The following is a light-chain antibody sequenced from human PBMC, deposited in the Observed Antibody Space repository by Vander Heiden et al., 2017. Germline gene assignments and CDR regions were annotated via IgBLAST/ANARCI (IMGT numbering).Light chain of an antibody. J-gene: IGKJ1*01. CDR1: QSINGW. CDR3: QQYDTYWT. CDR2: DAS. Sequence: DIQMTQSPPTLSASVGDRVTITCRASQSINGWLSWYQQKPGKVPKLLIYDASTLESGVPSRCGGGGSATEFTLTISSLQPDDFATYYCQQYDTYWTFGQGTKVEIK. V-gene: IGKV1-5*01.